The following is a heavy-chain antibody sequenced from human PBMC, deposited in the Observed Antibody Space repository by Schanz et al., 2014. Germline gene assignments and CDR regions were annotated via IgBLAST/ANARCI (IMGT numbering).Heavy chain of an antibody. J-gene: IGHJ4*02. D-gene: IGHD3-16*01. CDR1: GYTFTSYD. V-gene: IGHV1-8*02. CDR3: TKGRTFGR. CDR2: MNPNSGNT. Sequence: QVQLVQSGAEVKKPGASVRLSCEASGYTFTSYDINWVRQAPGQGLEWMGWMNPNSGNTGYAQRFQGRVTMTRNTSITTAYLELSSLRSGDTAVYYCTKGRTFGRWGQGTLXTVSS.